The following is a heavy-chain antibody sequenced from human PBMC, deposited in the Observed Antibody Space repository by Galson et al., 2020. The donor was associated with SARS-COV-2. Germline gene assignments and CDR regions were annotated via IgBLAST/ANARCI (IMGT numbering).Heavy chain of an antibody. D-gene: IGHD3-3*01. CDR3: ARDQVPAGAYYDFWSGYYSYFQH. J-gene: IGHJ1*01. CDR2: ISAYNGNT. V-gene: IGHV1-18*01. CDR1: GYTFTSYG. Sequence: ASVKVSCKASGYTFTSYGISWVRQAPGQGLEWMGWISAYNGNTNYAQKLQGRVTMTTDTSTSTDYMELRSLRSDDTAVYYCARDQVPAGAYYDFWSGYYSYFQHWGQGTLVTVSS.